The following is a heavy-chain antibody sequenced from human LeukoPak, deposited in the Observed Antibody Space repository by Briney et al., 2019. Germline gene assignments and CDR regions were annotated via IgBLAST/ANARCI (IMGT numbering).Heavy chain of an antibody. CDR1: GGSFSGYY. J-gene: IGHJ6*02. Sequence: SETLSLTCAVYGGSFSGYYWSWIRQPPGKGLERIGEINHSGSTNYNPSLKSRVTISVDTSKNQFSLKLSSVTAADTAVYYCARRTSYYYYGMDVWGQGTTVTVSS. V-gene: IGHV4-34*01. CDR2: INHSGST. CDR3: ARRTSYYYYGMDV.